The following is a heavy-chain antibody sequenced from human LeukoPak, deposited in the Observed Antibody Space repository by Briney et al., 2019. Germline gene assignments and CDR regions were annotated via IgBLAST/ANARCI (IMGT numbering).Heavy chain of an antibody. V-gene: IGHV3-23*01. CDR3: AKDSIYSRGSGWYRDAFDI. J-gene: IGHJ3*02. CDR2: ISSSGGST. CDR1: GFTFSSYA. Sequence: PGGSLRLSCAASGFTFSSYAMSWVRQAPGKGLEWVSAISSSGGSTYYADSVKGRFTISRDNSKNTLYLQMSSLRAEDTAVYYCAKDSIYSRGSGWYRDAFDIWGQGTMVTVSS. D-gene: IGHD6-19*01.